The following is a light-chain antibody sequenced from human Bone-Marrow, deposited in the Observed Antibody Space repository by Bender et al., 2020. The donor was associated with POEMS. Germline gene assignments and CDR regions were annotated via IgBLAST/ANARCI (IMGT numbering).Light chain of an antibody. V-gene: IGLV2-23*02. CDR1: SSDVGSYNL. CDR3: CSYADSSTLV. Sequence: QSALIQPPSASGSPGQSVTISCTGTSSDVGSYNLVSWYQQHPGKAPKLMIYEVSKRPSGVSNRFSGSKSGNTASLTISGLQAEDEADYYCCSYADSSTLVLGTGTKVTVL. J-gene: IGLJ1*01. CDR2: EVS.